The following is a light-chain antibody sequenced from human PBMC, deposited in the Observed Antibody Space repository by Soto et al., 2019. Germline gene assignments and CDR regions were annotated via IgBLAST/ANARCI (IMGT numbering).Light chain of an antibody. CDR3: QQYGGSPWT. J-gene: IGKJ1*01. CDR1: QSVTSSY. CDR2: GAS. Sequence: EIVLTQSPGTLSLSPGERATLSCRASQSVTSSYLAWYQQKPGQAPRLLIYGASSRATGIPDRFSGSGSETDFTLTISRLEPEDSAVYYCQQYGGSPWTFGQGTKVDIK. V-gene: IGKV3-20*01.